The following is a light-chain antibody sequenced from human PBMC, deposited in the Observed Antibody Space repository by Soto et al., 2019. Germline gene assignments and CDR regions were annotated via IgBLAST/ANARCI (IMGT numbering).Light chain of an antibody. CDR2: KNN. CDR3: AVWDDSLSVV. V-gene: IGLV1-47*01. J-gene: IGLJ2*01. Sequence: QSVLTQPPSASGTPGQRVTISCSGSSSNIGSNYVYWYQQLPGTAPKLLIYKNNQRRSGVPDRFSGSKSGTSASLAISGLRSEDESDYYCAVWDDSLSVVFGGGTKLTVL. CDR1: SSNIGSNY.